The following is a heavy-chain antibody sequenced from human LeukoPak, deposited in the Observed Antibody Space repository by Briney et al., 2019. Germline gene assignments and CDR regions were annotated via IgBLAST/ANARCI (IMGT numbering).Heavy chain of an antibody. Sequence: GGSLGLSCAASGFTFSVYWMNWVRQAPGKGLEWVANIKVDGSEKYYVDSVKGRFTISRDNAKNSLYLQMNSLRADDTAVYYCARVTSGLDYWGQGTLVTVSS. CDR2: IKVDGSEK. J-gene: IGHJ4*02. V-gene: IGHV3-7*04. CDR3: ARVTSGLDY. CDR1: GFTFSVYW.